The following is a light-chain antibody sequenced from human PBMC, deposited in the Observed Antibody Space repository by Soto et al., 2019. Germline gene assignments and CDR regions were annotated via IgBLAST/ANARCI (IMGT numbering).Light chain of an antibody. CDR2: GAS. V-gene: IGKV4-1*01. CDR1: QSVLYSCNNKYY. Sequence: DSLMTQSSDSLAVSLGAWPTINFKSSQSVLYSCNNKYYLAWYQQKPGQPPKLLIYGASTREAGVPDRFSGSGSGTDFTLTISSLQAEDVAVYYCQQYYSPLITFGQGTRLEIK. J-gene: IGKJ5*01. CDR3: QQYYSPLIT.